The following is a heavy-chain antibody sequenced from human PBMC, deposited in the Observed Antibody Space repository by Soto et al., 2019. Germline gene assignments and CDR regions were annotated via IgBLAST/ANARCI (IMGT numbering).Heavy chain of an antibody. CDR1: RFTFSSYA. CDR3: ARAAAYFYHYYYAMDV. J-gene: IGHJ6*02. CDR2: ISHDGSEK. V-gene: IGHV3-30-3*01. D-gene: IGHD6-13*01. Sequence: QVQLVESGGGVVQPGKSLRLSCAASRFTFSSYAMDWVRQAPGKGLEWVAVISHDGSEKYYGDSVKGRFTISRDNPKNTVYLQMNSLRPEDTAVYYCARAAAYFYHYYYAMDVWGQGTAVTVFS.